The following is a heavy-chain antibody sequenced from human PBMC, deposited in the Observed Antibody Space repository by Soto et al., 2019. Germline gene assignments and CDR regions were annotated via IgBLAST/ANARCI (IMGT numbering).Heavy chain of an antibody. CDR1: GFTFGDYA. Sequence: VQLVESGGGLVKPGRSLRLSCTASGFTFGDYAMSWFRQAPGKGLEWVGFIRSKAYGGTTEYAASVKGRFTISRDDSKSIAYLQMNSLKTEDTAVYYCTRDMGIVGATSYYFDYWGQGTLVTVSS. CDR3: TRDMGIVGATSYYFDY. J-gene: IGHJ4*02. D-gene: IGHD1-26*01. CDR2: IRSKAYGGTT. V-gene: IGHV3-49*05.